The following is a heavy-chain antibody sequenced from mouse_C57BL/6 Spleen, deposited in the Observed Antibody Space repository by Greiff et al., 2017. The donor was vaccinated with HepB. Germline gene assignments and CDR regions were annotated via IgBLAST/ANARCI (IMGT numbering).Heavy chain of an antibody. CDR1: GFTFSSYG. Sequence: EVKLQESGGDLVKPGGSLKLSCAASGFTFSSYGMSWVRQTPDKRLEWVATISSGGSYTYYPDSVKGRFTISRDNAKNTLYLQMSSLKSEDTAMYYCARQMYDYDVFAYWGQGTLVTVSA. CDR3: ARQMYDYDVFAY. J-gene: IGHJ3*01. D-gene: IGHD2-4*01. CDR2: ISSGGSYT. V-gene: IGHV5-6*01.